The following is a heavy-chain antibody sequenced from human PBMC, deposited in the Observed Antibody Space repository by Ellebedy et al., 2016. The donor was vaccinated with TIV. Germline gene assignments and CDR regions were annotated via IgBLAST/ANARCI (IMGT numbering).Heavy chain of an antibody. J-gene: IGHJ6*02. V-gene: IGHV3-11*01. Sequence: GGSLRLXCAASRFSSSDYYISWIRQAPGKGLEWVSYISDSGSMIHYADSVKGRFTISRDNSKKSLYLQMNNLRAADTAVYYRARISSGRSFYGMDVWGQGTTVTVSS. CDR1: RFSSSDYY. CDR3: ARISSGRSFYGMDV. D-gene: IGHD6-19*01. CDR2: ISDSGSMI.